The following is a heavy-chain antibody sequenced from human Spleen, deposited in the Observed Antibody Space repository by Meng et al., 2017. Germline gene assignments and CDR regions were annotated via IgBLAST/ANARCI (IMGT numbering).Heavy chain of an antibody. CDR2: IHHTGST. D-gene: IGHD3-22*01. Sequence: SETLSLTCSVSGDSISNSYWNWIRQSPGKGLEWIGNIHHTGSTNYNPSLKSRVTISVDTSKNQFSLKLSSVTAADTALYYCAREAIVVDSYWFDSWGQGTQVTVSS. V-gene: IGHV4-59*12. J-gene: IGHJ5*01. CDR1: GDSISNSY. CDR3: AREAIVVDSYWFDS.